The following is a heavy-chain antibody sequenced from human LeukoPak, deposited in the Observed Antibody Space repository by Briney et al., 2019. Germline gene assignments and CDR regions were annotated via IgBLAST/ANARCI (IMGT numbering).Heavy chain of an antibody. CDR3: ARTRWPINWFDP. D-gene: IGHD4-23*01. CDR2: INAGNGNT. CDR1: GYTFSSFG. V-gene: IGHV1-3*01. Sequence: ASVKVSCKTSGYTFSSFGITWVRQAPGQRLEWMGWINAGNGNTKYSQKFQGRVTITRDTSASTAYMELSSLRSEDTAVYYCARTRWPINWFDPWGQGTLVTVSS. J-gene: IGHJ5*02.